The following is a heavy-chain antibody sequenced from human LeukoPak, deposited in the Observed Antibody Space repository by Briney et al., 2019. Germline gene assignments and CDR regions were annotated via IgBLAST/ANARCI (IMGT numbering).Heavy chain of an antibody. D-gene: IGHD6-6*01. CDR3: ARSSDSSSLQYFQH. J-gene: IGHJ1*01. V-gene: IGHV3-11*01. CDR2: ISIIDSTI. Sequence: GGSLRLSCAASGFTFTDYFMNWIRQAPGKGLEWVSSISIIDSTIYYADSVKGRFTISRDNAKNSLYLQMNSLRAEDTAVYYCARSSDSSSLQYFQHWGQGTLVTVSS. CDR1: GFTFTDYF.